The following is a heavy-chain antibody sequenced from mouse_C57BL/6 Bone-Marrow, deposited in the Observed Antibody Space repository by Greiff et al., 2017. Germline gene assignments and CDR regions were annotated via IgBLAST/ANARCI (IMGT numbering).Heavy chain of an antibody. J-gene: IGHJ4*01. Sequence: DVKLVESGGDLVKPGGSLKLSCAASGFTFSSYGMSWVRQTPDKRLEWVATISSGGSYTYYPDSVKGRFPISRDNAKNTLYLQMSSLKSEDTAMYYCARQGVTHFWYAMDYWGQGTSVTVSS. V-gene: IGHV5-6*02. CDR2: ISSGGSYT. CDR3: ARQGVTHFWYAMDY. D-gene: IGHD2-2*01. CDR1: GFTFSSYG.